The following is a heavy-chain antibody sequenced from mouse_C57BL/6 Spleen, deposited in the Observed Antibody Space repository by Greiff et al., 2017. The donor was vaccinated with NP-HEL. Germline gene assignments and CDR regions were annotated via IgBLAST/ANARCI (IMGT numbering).Heavy chain of an antibody. CDR1: GFTITDSY. V-gene: IGHV1-26*01. J-gene: IGHJ3*01. CDR2: INPNNGGT. CDR3: GTLAWLAY. Sequence: VQLLQSGPELVKPGASVKISCTASGFTITDSYMNWVKQSHGKSLEWIGDINPNNGGTSYNQKFKGKATLTVDTSSSTAYMQLSSLTSEDSAVYYCGTLAWLAYWGQGTLVTVSA.